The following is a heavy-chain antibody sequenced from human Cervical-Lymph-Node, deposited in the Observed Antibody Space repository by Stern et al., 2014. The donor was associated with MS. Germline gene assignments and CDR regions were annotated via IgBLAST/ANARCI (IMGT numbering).Heavy chain of an antibody. Sequence: QVQLGQSGAEVKKPGSSVKVSCKASGGTLNNYAVSWVRQAPGQGLEWIGKIIPFLGIANYAHKFQGRVTLTAAATKSYMEVSSLRSDDTAVYYCARSPDLYDSSGYYFDWGQGTLVTVSS. J-gene: IGHJ4*02. CDR2: IIPFLGIA. V-gene: IGHV1-69*09. CDR3: ARSPDLYDSSGYYFD. CDR1: GGTLNNYA. D-gene: IGHD3-22*01.